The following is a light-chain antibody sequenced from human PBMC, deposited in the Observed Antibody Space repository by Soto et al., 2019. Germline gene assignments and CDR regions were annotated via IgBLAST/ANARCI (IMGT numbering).Light chain of an antibody. CDR3: QHSYDTPLT. Sequence: DIQMTQSPSTLSGSVGDRVTITCRASQTISSWLAWYQQKPGKAPKLLIYKASTLKSGVPSRFSGSGSGTDFTLTISSLQPEDFATYYCQHSYDTPLTFGGGTKVDIK. J-gene: IGKJ4*01. CDR2: KAS. V-gene: IGKV1-5*03. CDR1: QTISSW.